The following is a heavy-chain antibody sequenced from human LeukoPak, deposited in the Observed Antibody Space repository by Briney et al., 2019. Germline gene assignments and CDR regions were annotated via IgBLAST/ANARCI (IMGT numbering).Heavy chain of an antibody. CDR3: ARDLSSGGWTLEFDY. CDR2: ISAHSGNT. D-gene: IGHD1-1*01. Sequence: GASVKVSCKTSGYTFSTYGITWVRQAPGQGFQWMGWISAHSGNTKYAENFQGRIPLTTDTSATAAYMELRSLTSDDTAVYYCARDLSSGGWTLEFDYWGQGSLVTVAS. J-gene: IGHJ4*02. CDR1: GYTFSTYG. V-gene: IGHV1-18*01.